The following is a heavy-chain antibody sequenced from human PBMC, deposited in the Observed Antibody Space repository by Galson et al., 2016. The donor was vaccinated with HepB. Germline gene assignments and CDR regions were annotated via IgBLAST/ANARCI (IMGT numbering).Heavy chain of an antibody. D-gene: IGHD3-22*01. CDR1: GYSFSTYW. V-gene: IGHV5-10-1*01. Sequence: QSGAEVKKPGESLRISCKGSGYSFSTYWVSWVRQMPGKGLEWMGMIDPSDAYTNYSPSFQGHDTISADRSISTAYLQWSSLQASDTAMYYCARHLYYYDTTGYPYYYYMDVWGKGTTVTVSS. J-gene: IGHJ6*03. CDR2: IDPSDAYT. CDR3: ARHLYYYDTTGYPYYYYMDV.